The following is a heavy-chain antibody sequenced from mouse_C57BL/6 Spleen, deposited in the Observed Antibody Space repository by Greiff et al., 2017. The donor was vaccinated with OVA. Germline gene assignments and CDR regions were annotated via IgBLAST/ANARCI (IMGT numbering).Heavy chain of an antibody. CDR3: ARAPEGGSRGFDY. CDR2: INPSTGGT. Sequence: EVQRVESGPELVKPGASVKISCKASGYSFTGYYMNWVKQSPEKSLEWIGEINPSTGGTTYNQKFKAKATLTVDKSSSTACMQLKSLTSEDSAVYYCARAPEGGSRGFDYWGQGTTLTVSS. CDR1: GYSFTGYY. V-gene: IGHV1-42*01. J-gene: IGHJ2*01. D-gene: IGHD1-1*01.